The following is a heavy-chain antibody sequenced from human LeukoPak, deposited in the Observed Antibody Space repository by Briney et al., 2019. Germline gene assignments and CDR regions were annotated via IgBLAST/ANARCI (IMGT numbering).Heavy chain of an antibody. Sequence: GGSLRLSCAASGFTVSSNYMSWFRQAPGKGLEWVSVIYSGGSTYYADSVKGRFTISRDNSKNTLYLQMNSLRAEDTAVYYCARGLYYFDTSGYLYYWGQGTLVTVSS. CDR3: ARGLYYFDTSGYLYY. D-gene: IGHD3-22*01. J-gene: IGHJ4*02. CDR2: IYSGGST. CDR1: GFTVSSNY. V-gene: IGHV3-53*01.